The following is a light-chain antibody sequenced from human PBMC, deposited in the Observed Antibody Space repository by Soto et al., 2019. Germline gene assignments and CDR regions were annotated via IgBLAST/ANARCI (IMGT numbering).Light chain of an antibody. CDR3: CSYAGGYTHHV. V-gene: IGLV2-11*01. CDR2: DVS. Sequence: QAVLTQPPSVSGSPGQSVTISCTGTRSDVGAYNYVPWYQQHPGKAPKLMICDVSQRPSGVPDRFSGSKSGNTASLTISGLQAEDEADYFCCSYAGGYTHHVFGTGTKVTVL. J-gene: IGLJ1*01. CDR1: RSDVGAYNY.